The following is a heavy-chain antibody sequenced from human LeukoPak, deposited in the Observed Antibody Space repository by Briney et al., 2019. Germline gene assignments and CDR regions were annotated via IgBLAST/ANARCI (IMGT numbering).Heavy chain of an antibody. J-gene: IGHJ4*02. D-gene: IGHD2-15*01. Sequence: GGSLRLSCEVSGFTFSSYETNWVRHAPGKGLEWISYISSSGKTVFYADSVKGRFTISRDNAKNSLFLQVNSLRAEDTALYYCARLGYCNTGSCYSLDYWGQGTLVTVSS. CDR3: ARLGYCNTGSCYSLDY. CDR2: ISSSGKTV. CDR1: GFTFSSYE. V-gene: IGHV3-48*03.